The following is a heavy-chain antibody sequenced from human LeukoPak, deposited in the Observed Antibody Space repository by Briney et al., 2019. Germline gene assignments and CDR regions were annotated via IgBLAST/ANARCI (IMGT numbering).Heavy chain of an antibody. CDR2: ISAYNGNT. J-gene: IGHJ3*02. CDR3: ARDLKLFGVAAAFDI. CDR1: GYTFTSYG. D-gene: IGHD3-3*01. V-gene: IGHV1-18*01. Sequence: GASVKVSCKASGYTFTSYGISWVRQAPGQGLEWMGWISAYNGNTNYAQKLQGRDTMTTDTSTSTAYMELRSLRSDDTAVYYCARDLKLFGVAAAFDIWGQGTMVTVSS.